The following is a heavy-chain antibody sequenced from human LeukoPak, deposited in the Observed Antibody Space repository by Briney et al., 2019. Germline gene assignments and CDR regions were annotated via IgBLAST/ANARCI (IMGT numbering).Heavy chain of an antibody. CDR2: ISSSSSYI. V-gene: IGHV3-21*01. J-gene: IGHJ5*02. CDR1: GFTFSSYS. D-gene: IGHD3-10*01. CDR3: ARGGYYGSGSYSWFDP. Sequence: PGGSLRLSCAASGFTFSSYSMNWVRQAPGKGLEWVSSISSSSSYIYYADSVKGRFTISRDNAKNSLYLQMNSLRAEDTAVYYCARGGYYGSGSYSWFDPWGQGTLVTVSS.